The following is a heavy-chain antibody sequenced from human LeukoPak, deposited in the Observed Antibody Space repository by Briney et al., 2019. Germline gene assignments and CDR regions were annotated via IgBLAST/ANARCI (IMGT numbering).Heavy chain of an antibody. CDR1: GYTFTGYY. CDR2: INAGNGNT. CDR3: AREYYYDSSGIGAFDI. V-gene: IGHV1-3*03. Sequence: ASVKVSCKASGYTFTGYYMHWVRQAPGQGLEWMGWINAGNGNTKYSQEFQGRVTITRDTSASTAYMELSSLRSEDMAVYYCAREYYYDSSGIGAFDIWGQGTMVTVSS. J-gene: IGHJ3*02. D-gene: IGHD3-22*01.